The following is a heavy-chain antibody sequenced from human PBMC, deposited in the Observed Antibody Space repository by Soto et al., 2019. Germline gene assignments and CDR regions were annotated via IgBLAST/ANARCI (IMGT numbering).Heavy chain of an antibody. CDR2: IYYSGST. Sequence: SETLSLTCTVSGGSISSGGYCWSWIRQHPGKGLEWIGYIYYSGSTYYNPSLKSRVTISVDTSKNQFSLKLSSVTAADTAVYYCARANYDILTNRAFDIWGQGTMVTVSS. D-gene: IGHD3-9*01. J-gene: IGHJ3*02. V-gene: IGHV4-31*03. CDR1: GGSISSGGYC. CDR3: ARANYDILTNRAFDI.